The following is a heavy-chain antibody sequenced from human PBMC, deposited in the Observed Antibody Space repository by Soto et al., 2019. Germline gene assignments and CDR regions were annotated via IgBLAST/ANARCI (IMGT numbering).Heavy chain of an antibody. Sequence: GGSLRLSCAASGFTFSSYAMSWVRQAPGKGLEWVSAISGSGGSTYYADSVKGRFTISGDNSKNTLYLQMNSLRAEDTAVYYCAKDYSRPQWLVDRYFQHWGQGTLVTVSS. CDR2: ISGSGGST. CDR3: AKDYSRPQWLVDRYFQH. V-gene: IGHV3-23*01. CDR1: GFTFSSYA. D-gene: IGHD6-19*01. J-gene: IGHJ1*01.